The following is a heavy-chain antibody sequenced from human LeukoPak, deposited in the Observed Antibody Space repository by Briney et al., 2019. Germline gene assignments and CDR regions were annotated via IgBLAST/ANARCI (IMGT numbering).Heavy chain of an antibody. J-gene: IGHJ4*02. CDR1: GYTLTELS. Sequence: ASVKVSCKVSGYTLTELSMHWVRQAPGKGLEWMAGFNPEDGETIYAQKFQGRVTMTEDTSTDAAYMELSSLRSEDTAVYYCATFRCSSISCYIGFDYWGQGTLVTVSS. D-gene: IGHD2-2*02. CDR2: FNPEDGET. CDR3: ATFRCSSISCYIGFDY. V-gene: IGHV1-24*01.